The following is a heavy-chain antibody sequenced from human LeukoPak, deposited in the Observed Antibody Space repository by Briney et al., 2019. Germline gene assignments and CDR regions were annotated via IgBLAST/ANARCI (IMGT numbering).Heavy chain of an antibody. Sequence: PGGSLRLSCAASGFTFSSYAMHWVRQAPGKGLEWVAVISYDGSNKYYADSVKGRFTISRDNSKNTLYLQMNSLRAKDTAVYYCARAPVYYYDSVDYWGQGTLVTVSS. CDR1: GFTFSSYA. J-gene: IGHJ4*02. CDR2: ISYDGSNK. V-gene: IGHV3-30*01. CDR3: ARAPVYYYDSVDY. D-gene: IGHD3-22*01.